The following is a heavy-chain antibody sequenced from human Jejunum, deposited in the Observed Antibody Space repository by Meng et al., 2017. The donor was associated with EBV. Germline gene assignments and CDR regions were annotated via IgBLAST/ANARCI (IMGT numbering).Heavy chain of an antibody. CDR1: GFTFGRYA. D-gene: IGHD6-6*01. Sequence: VERVEPGGGGVQPGTSLGPSCAASGFTFGRYAMDWGRQAPGKGREWVAVIWYVGGNKYYADSVKGRFTISRDNSNNTVYLQMNSLRAEDTAVYYYARDPYDDSRSDFDYWGQGTLVTVSS. J-gene: IGHJ4*02. CDR3: ARDPYDDSRSDFDY. CDR2: IWYVGGNK. V-gene: IGHV3-33*01.